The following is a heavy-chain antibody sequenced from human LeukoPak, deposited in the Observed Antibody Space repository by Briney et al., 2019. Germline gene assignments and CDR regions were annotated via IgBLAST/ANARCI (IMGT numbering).Heavy chain of an antibody. J-gene: IGHJ4*02. V-gene: IGHV3-23*01. CDR1: GFTFSNYA. CDR2: ISLGTSDT. Sequence: PGGSLRLSCAASGFTFSNYAMSWVRQAPGKGLEWVSGISLGTSDTYYADSVKGRFTISRDNSRTTLYLQMNSLRAEDTAVYYGAKRLLYSYGPGFDYWGQGTLVTVSS. D-gene: IGHD5-18*01. CDR3: AKRLLYSYGPGFDY.